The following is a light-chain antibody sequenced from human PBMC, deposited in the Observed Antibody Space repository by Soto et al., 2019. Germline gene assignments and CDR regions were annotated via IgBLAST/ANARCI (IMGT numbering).Light chain of an antibody. CDR3: QQHINWPLT. J-gene: IGKJ4*01. Sequence: DIHMTQSPSTLSASVGDRVTITCRASQSISNWLAWYQQRPGTAPNLLIFDASTLESGVPSRFSGSGSGTEFTLTISGLQPDDFATYYCQQHINWPLTFGGGTKVDIK. CDR2: DAS. V-gene: IGKV1-5*01. CDR1: QSISNW.